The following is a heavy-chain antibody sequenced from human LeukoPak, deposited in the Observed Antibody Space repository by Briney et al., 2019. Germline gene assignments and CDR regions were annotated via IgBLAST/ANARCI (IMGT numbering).Heavy chain of an antibody. Sequence: PGRSLRLSCAASGFTFSSYAMHWVRQAPGKGLEWVAVISYDGSNKYYADSVKGRFTISRDNSKNTLYLQMNSLRAEDTAVYYCARDGDRYSSGWYLYYFDYWGQGTLVTVPS. CDR3: ARDGDRYSSGWYLYYFDY. J-gene: IGHJ4*02. CDR2: ISYDGSNK. D-gene: IGHD6-19*01. CDR1: GFTFSSYA. V-gene: IGHV3-30-3*01.